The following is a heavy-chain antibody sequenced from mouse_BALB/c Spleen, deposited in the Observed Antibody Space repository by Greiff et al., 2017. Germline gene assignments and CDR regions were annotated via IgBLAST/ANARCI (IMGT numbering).Heavy chain of an antibody. CDR3: AKQYGSSSGYAMDY. CDR2: IWGGGST. Sequence: VKLMESGPGLVAPSQSLSITCTVSGFSLTDYGVSWIRQPPGKGLEWLGVIWGGGSTYYNSALKSRLSISKDNSKSQVFLKMNSLQTDDTAMYYCAKQYGSSSGYAMDYWGQGTSVTVSS. CDR1: GFSLTDYG. V-gene: IGHV2-6-5*01. J-gene: IGHJ4*01. D-gene: IGHD1-1*01.